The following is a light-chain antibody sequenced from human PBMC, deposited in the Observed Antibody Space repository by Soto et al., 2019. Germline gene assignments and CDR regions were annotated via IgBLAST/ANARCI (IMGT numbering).Light chain of an antibody. CDR2: GAS. J-gene: IGKJ3*01. V-gene: IGKV3-20*01. CDR1: QSVAANY. CDR3: QQYGTSPLT. Sequence: EVVLTQSPGTLSLSPGERATLSCRASQSVAANYLAWYQQKRGQAHRLLIYGASSRATGIPDRFSGSGSGTDFTLTISRLEPEDFSVYYCQQYGTSPLTFGPGTKVDIK.